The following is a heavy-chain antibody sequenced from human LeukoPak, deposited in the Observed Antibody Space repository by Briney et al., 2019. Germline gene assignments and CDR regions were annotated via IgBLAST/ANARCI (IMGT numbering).Heavy chain of an antibody. V-gene: IGHV3-30*02. CDR3: AKDRGPECSSTSCYTLGY. J-gene: IGHJ4*02. CDR1: GFTFSSYG. CDR2: IRYDGSNK. Sequence: GGSLRLSCAASGFTFSSYGMHWVRQAPGKGLERVAFIRYDGSNKYYADSVKGRFTISRDNSKNTLYLQMNSLRAEDTAVYYCAKDRGPECSSTSCYTLGYWGQGTLVTVSS. D-gene: IGHD2-2*02.